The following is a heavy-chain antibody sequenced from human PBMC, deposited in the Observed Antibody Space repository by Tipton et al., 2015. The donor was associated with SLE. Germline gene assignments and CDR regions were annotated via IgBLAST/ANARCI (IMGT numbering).Heavy chain of an antibody. J-gene: IGHJ4*02. CDR1: GGSISHYH. V-gene: IGHV4-59*12. CDR3: ARYFYDSSGVCLFDF. CDR2: IYNDGTT. D-gene: IGHD3-22*01. Sequence: TLSLTCAVSGGSISHYHWSWIRQPPGQGLEWIGYIYNDGTTRYNPSLRGRLSLSLDTSQNQLSLKLSSVTSADTAVYYCARYFYDSSGVCLFDFWGQGTLVTVTS.